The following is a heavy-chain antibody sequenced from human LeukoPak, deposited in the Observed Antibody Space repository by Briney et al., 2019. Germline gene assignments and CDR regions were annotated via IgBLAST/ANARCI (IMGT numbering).Heavy chain of an antibody. D-gene: IGHD3-3*01. CDR1: GFTFSNAW. CDR2: IKSKTDGGTT. J-gene: IGHJ4*02. CDR3: TTDFNYDFWSGYSPFDY. V-gene: IGHV3-15*01. Sequence: GGSLRLSCAASGFTFSNAWMSWVRQAPGKGLEWVGRIKSKTDGGTTDYAAPVKGRFTISRDDSKNTLYLQMNSLKTEDTAVCYCTTDFNYDFWSGYSPFDYWGQGTLVTVSP.